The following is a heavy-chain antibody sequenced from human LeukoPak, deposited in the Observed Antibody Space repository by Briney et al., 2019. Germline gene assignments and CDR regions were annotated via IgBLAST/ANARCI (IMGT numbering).Heavy chain of an antibody. D-gene: IGHD6-13*01. V-gene: IGHV3-21*01. CDR1: GFTFGSYS. Sequence: GGSLRLSCAASGFTFGSYSMNWVRQAPGKGLEWGSSISSSSSYIYYADSVKGRFTISRDNAKNSLYLQMNSLRAEDTAVYYCARDGGSWYPALGYWGQGILVTVSS. J-gene: IGHJ4*02. CDR2: ISSSSSYI. CDR3: ARDGGSWYPALGY.